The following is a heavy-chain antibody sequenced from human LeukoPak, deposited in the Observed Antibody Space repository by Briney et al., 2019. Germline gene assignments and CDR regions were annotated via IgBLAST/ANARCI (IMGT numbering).Heavy chain of an antibody. CDR3: ARPRGPYDILTYGMDV. D-gene: IGHD3-9*01. CDR2: ISWNSGSI. Sequence: PGGSLRLSCAASGFTFDDYAMHWVRQAPGKGLEWVSGISWNSGSIGYADSVKGRFTISRDNSKNTLYLQMNSLRAEDTAVYYCARPRGPYDILTYGMDVWGQGTTVTVSS. CDR1: GFTFDDYA. V-gene: IGHV3-9*01. J-gene: IGHJ6*02.